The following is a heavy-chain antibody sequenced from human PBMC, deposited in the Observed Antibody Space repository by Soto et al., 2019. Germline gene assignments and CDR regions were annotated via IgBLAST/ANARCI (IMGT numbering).Heavy chain of an antibody. Sequence: PEVSLRLSFSASVFPFAHFCMSWVRPAPGKGLEWISSISGSGFKKYYADSVKGRFTISRDNSKSTVYLELNNLSAEDTAVYHCAKNQGVELVPLATVDWFDPWGQGSVVNVSA. CDR1: VFPFAHFC. V-gene: IGHV3-23*01. CDR3: AKNQGVELVPLATVDWFDP. J-gene: IGHJ5*02. CDR2: ISGSGFKK. D-gene: IGHD1-26*01.